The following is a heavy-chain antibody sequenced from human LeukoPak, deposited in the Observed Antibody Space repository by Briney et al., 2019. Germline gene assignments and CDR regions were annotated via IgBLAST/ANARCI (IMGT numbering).Heavy chain of an antibody. CDR2: INPSGGST. J-gene: IGHJ5*02. D-gene: IGHD3-9*01. CDR3: ARGRDDILTGHNWFDP. V-gene: IGHV1-46*01. Sequence: ASVKVSCKASGYTFTSYYMHWVRQAPGQGLEWMGIINPSGGSTSYAQKFQGRVTMTRDTSTSTVYMELSSLRSEDTAVYYCARGRDDILTGHNWFDPWGQGTLVTVSS. CDR1: GYTFTSYY.